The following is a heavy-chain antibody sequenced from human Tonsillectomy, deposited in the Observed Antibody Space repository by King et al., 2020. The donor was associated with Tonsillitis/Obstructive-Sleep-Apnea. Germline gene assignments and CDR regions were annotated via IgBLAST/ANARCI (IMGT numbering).Heavy chain of an antibody. CDR1: GGSISSYY. D-gene: IGHD3-3*01. V-gene: IGHV4-59*01. CDR3: AGEGQATPRYYDFWSGYYTGWFDP. J-gene: IGHJ5*02. Sequence: VQLQESGPGLVKPSETLSLTCTVSGGSISSYYWSWIRQPPGKGLEWIGYIYYSGSTNYNPSLKSRVTISVDTSKNQFSLKLSSVTAADTAVYYCAGEGQATPRYYDFWSGYYTGWFDPWGQGTLVTVSS. CDR2: IYYSGST.